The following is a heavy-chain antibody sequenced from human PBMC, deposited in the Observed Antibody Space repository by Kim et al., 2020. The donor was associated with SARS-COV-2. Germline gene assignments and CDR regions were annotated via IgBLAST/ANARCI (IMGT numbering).Heavy chain of an antibody. Sequence: GESLKISCKGSGYSFTSYWIGWVRQMPGKGLEWMGIIYPGDSDTRYSPSFQGQVTISADKSISTAYLQWSSLKASDTAMYYCARLGPRFVVVPAGPYLPPQTGGYRAFDIWGQGTMVTVSS. CDR3: ARLGPRFVVVPAGPYLPPQTGGYRAFDI. CDR2: IYPGDSDT. V-gene: IGHV5-51*01. CDR1: GYSFTSYW. D-gene: IGHD2-2*01. J-gene: IGHJ3*02.